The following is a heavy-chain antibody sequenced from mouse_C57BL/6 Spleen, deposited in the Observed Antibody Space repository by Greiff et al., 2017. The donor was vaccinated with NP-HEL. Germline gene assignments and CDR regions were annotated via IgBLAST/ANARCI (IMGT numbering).Heavy chain of an antibody. V-gene: IGHV1-39*01. J-gene: IGHJ2*01. CDR3: ARVAYYSNYGFDY. Sequence: VQLQQSGPELVKPGASVKISCKASGYSFTDYNMNWVQQSNGKSLEWIGVINPNYGTTSYNQKFKGKATLTVDQSSSKAYMQVNGMKYEDSAVYYCARVAYYSNYGFDYWGQGTTLTVSS. CDR1: GYSFTDYN. D-gene: IGHD2-5*01. CDR2: INPNYGTT.